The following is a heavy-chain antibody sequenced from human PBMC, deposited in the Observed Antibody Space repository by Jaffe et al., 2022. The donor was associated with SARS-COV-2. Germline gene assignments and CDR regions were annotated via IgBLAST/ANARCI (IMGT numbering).Heavy chain of an antibody. J-gene: IGHJ4*02. Sequence: QLQLQESGPGLVKPSETLSLTCTVSGGSISSSSYYWGWIRQPPGKGLEWIGSIYYSGSTYYNPSLKSRVTISVDTSKNQFSLKLSSVTAADTAVYYCARLAWPGRHYDSSEGGFDYWGQGTLVTVSS. V-gene: IGHV4-39*01. CDR1: GGSISSSSYY. CDR3: ARLAWPGRHYDSSEGGFDY. D-gene: IGHD3-22*01. CDR2: IYYSGST.